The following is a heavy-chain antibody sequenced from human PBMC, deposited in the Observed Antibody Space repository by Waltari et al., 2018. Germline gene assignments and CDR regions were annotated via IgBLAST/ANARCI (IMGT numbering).Heavy chain of an antibody. CDR1: GGSISSSSYY. Sequence: QLQLQESGPGLVKPSETLSLTCTVSGGSISSSSYYWGWIRQPPGKGLEWIGSIYYSGSTYYNPSLKSRVTISVYTSKNQFSLKLSSVTAADTAVYYCARDGLGYCSGGSCHTPDYWGQGTLVTVSS. D-gene: IGHD2-15*01. CDR3: ARDGLGYCSGGSCHTPDY. J-gene: IGHJ4*02. V-gene: IGHV4-39*07. CDR2: IYYSGST.